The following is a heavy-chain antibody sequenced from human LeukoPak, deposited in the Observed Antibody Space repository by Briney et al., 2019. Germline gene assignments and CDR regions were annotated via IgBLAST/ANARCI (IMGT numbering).Heavy chain of an antibody. Sequence: AAVKVSCKSSGYTFTGYYMHWVRQAPGQGLEWMGWINLNSGGTNNAQKFQGWVTMTRDTSISTAYMELSRLRSDDTAVYYCARGSVAGLDYWGQGTLVTVSS. D-gene: IGHD6-19*01. J-gene: IGHJ4*02. CDR3: ARGSVAGLDY. CDR1: GYTFTGYY. CDR2: INLNSGGT. V-gene: IGHV1-2*04.